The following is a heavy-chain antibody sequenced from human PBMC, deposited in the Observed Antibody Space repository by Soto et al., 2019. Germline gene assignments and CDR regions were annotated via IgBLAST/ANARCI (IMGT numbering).Heavy chain of an antibody. D-gene: IGHD3-10*01. CDR3: ARGTVRGVIIT. CDR1: GGSIGSGGYY. CDR2: IYYSGST. J-gene: IGHJ5*02. V-gene: IGHV4-31*03. Sequence: QVQLQESGPGLVKPSQTLSLTCTVSGGSIGSGGYYWSWIRQHPGKSLEWIGYIYYSGSTYYDPSLKSRVIISVDKSKNQFSLKLSSVTAADTAVYYCARGTVRGVIITWGQGTLVTVSS.